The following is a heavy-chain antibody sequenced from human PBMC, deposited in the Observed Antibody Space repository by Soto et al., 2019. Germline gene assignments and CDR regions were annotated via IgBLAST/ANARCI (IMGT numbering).Heavy chain of an antibody. V-gene: IGHV3-48*04. J-gene: IGHJ3*02. CDR3: ARDWHLSIAARHAFDI. Sequence: GGSLRLSCAASGFTFSSYSMNWVRQAPGKGLEWVSYISSSSSTIYYADSVKGRFTISRDNAKNSLYLQMNSLRAEDTAVYYCARDWHLSIAARHAFDIWGQGTMVTVSS. CDR2: ISSSSSTI. CDR1: GFTFSSYS. D-gene: IGHD6-6*01.